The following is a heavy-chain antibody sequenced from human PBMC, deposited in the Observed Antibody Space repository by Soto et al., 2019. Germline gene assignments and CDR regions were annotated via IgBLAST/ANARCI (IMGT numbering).Heavy chain of an antibody. J-gene: IGHJ4*02. V-gene: IGHV3-23*01. CDR2: ISGSGGST. CDR1: GFTFSSYA. Sequence: GGSLRLSCAASGFTFSSYAMSWVRQAPGKGLEWVSAISGSGGSTYYADSVKGRFTISRDNSKNTLYLQMNSLRAEDTAVYYCAKAVRFEYSISYFDYWGQGTLVTVSS. CDR3: AKAVRFEYSISYFDY. D-gene: IGHD6-6*01.